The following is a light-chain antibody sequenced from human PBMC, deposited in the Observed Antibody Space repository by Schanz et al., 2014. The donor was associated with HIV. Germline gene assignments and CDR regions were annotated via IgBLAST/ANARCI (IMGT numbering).Light chain of an antibody. CDR2: DAS. CDR1: QSVSDNY. J-gene: IGKJ1*01. V-gene: IGKV3-20*01. Sequence: EIVLTQSPATLSLSPGERATLSCRASQSVSDNYLAWYQQRPGQAPRLLIYDASSRATGIPDRFSGSGSGTDFTLTIIRLEPEDFAVYYCHQFGRLPWTFGQGTKVEIK. CDR3: HQFGRLPWT.